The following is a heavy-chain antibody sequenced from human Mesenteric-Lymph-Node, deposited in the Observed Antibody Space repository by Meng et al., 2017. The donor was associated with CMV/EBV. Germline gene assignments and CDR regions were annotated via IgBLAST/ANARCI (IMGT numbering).Heavy chain of an antibody. V-gene: IGHV3-66*02. CDR1: GFTVSSYH. J-gene: IGHJ3*02. D-gene: IGHD6-13*01. CDR2: IYSGGST. Sequence: GGSLRLSCAASGFTVSSYHINWVRQAPGKGLEWVSVIYSGGSTYYADSVKGRFTISRDNSKNTLYLQMNSLRAEDTAVYYCARVLVRASDIWGQGTMVTVSS. CDR3: ARVLVRASDI.